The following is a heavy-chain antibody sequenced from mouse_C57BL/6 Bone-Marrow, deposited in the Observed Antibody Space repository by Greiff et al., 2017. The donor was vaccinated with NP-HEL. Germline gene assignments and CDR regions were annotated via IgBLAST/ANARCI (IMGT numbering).Heavy chain of an antibody. CDR3: ARGDYGSSYNARDY. J-gene: IGHJ4*01. CDR2: IDPEDGET. Sequence: EVQLQQSGAELVKPGASVKLSCTASGFNIKDYYMHWVKQRPEQGLEWIGRIDPEDGETKYAPNFPGQATITADTSSNTAYLQLSSLRSEDTAVYYCARGDYGSSYNARDYWGQGTSVTVSS. CDR1: GFNIKDYY. D-gene: IGHD1-1*01. V-gene: IGHV14-2*01.